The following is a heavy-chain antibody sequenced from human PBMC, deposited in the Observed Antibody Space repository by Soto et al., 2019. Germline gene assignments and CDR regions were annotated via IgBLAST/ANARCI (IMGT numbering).Heavy chain of an antibody. Sequence: EVQLLESGGGLVQPGGSLRLSCAASGFTFSSYAMSWVRQAPGKGLEWVSSIYSSGDRKYFADSVKGRFTISRDNSKNASYLQMNSLGAEDPAVYYCATGPISPYGMAFCGPGTTVTVSS. V-gene: IGHV3-23*01. CDR2: IYSSGDRK. CDR3: ATGPISPYGMAF. D-gene: IGHD3-3*01. CDR1: GFTFSSYA. J-gene: IGHJ6*02.